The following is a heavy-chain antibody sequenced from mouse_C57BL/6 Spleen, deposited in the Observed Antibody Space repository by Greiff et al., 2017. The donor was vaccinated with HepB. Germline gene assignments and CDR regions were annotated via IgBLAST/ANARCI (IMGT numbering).Heavy chain of an antibody. CDR3: ARRGAGKDAMED. Sequence: QVQLQQPGTELVKPGASVKLSCKASGYTFTSYWMHWVKQRPGQGLEWIGNINPSNGGTNYNEKFKSKATLTVDKSSSTAYMQLSSLTSEDSAVNKCARRGAGKDAMEDWGKGTSVTVSS. V-gene: IGHV1-53*01. J-gene: IGHJ4*01. CDR2: INPSNGGT. CDR1: GYTFTSYW.